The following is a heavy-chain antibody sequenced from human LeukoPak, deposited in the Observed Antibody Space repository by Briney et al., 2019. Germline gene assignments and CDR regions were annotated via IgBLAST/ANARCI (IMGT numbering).Heavy chain of an antibody. J-gene: IGHJ4*02. Sequence: GGSLRLSCAASGFTFSSYGMSWVRQAPGKGLEWVSAISGSGGSTYYADSVKGRFTISRDNAKNSLYLQMNSLRAEDTAVYYCARDWGIRNFDYWGQGTLVTVSS. CDR1: GFTFSSYG. V-gene: IGHV3-23*01. D-gene: IGHD3-16*01. CDR3: ARDWGIRNFDY. CDR2: ISGSGGST.